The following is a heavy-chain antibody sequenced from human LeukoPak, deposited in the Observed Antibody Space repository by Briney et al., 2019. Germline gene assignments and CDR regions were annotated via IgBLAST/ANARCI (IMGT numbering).Heavy chain of an antibody. V-gene: IGHV3-53*01. Sequence: GGSLRLSCAASGFTVSSNYMSWVRQAPGKGLEWVSASYSGGPTYYADSVKGRFTISRDNSKNTLYLQMNSLRAEDTAVYYRAISSDWTSLDYWGQGTLVTVSS. J-gene: IGHJ4*02. CDR2: SYSGGPT. D-gene: IGHD6-19*01. CDR1: GFTVSSNY. CDR3: AISSDWTSLDY.